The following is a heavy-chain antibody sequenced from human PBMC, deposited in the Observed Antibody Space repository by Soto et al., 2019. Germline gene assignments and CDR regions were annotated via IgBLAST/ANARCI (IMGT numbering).Heavy chain of an antibody. CDR3: ARGYSRNFDY. CDR1: GGSFSGYY. V-gene: IGHV4-34*01. CDR2: INHSGST. D-gene: IGHD6-13*01. Sequence: QVQLQQWGAGLLKPSETLSLTCAVYGGSFSGYYWNWIRQPPGKGLEWIGEINHSGSTNYNPSLKSRVTISVDASSNQFSLRLSSVTAADTAVYYCARGYSRNFDYWGQGTLVTVSS. J-gene: IGHJ4*02.